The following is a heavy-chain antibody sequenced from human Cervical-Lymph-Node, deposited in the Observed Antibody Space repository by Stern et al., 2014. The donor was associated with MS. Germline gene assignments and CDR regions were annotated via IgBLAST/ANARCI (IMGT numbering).Heavy chain of an antibody. J-gene: IGHJ6*02. Sequence: VQLVESGAEVKKPGSSVKVSCKTSGGAFNKYGISWVRQAPGQGLEWMGGIIPSFGTANYALKFQGRVTITADESTGTAYMELSSLKHADTAMYYCARDRDYGGQAKRAYGMDVWGQGTSVTVSS. D-gene: IGHD4-23*01. CDR1: GGAFNKYG. CDR3: ARDRDYGGQAKRAYGMDV. CDR2: IIPSFGTA. V-gene: IGHV1-69*01.